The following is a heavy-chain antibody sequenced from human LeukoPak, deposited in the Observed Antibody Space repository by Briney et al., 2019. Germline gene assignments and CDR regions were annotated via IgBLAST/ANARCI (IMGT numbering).Heavy chain of an antibody. CDR1: GGSISSISYY. V-gene: IGHV4-39*01. CDR3: ARMGWREGGGFFI. J-gene: IGHJ4*02. Sequence: KPSETLSLTCTVSGGSISSISYYWGWIRQPPGKGLEWIGSIYSSGSTYYNASLKSRVTISVDTSKNQFSLKLSSVTAADTAVYYCARMGWREGGGFFIWGQGTLVTVSS. D-gene: IGHD1-26*01. CDR2: IYSSGST.